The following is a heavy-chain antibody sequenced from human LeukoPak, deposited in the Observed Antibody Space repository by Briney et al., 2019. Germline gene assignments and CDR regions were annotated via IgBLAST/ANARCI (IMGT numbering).Heavy chain of an antibody. J-gene: IGHJ6*03. Sequence: GGSLRLSCAASRFTFSSYAMTWVRQAPGKGLEWVSAISGSGGSTYYGDSVKGRFTISRDNSKNTLYLQMNSLRAEDTAVYYCAKVGAAVASYYYYMDVWGKGTTVTVSS. V-gene: IGHV3-23*01. CDR3: AKVGAAVASYYYYMDV. CDR2: ISGSGGST. CDR1: RFTFSSYA. D-gene: IGHD6-13*01.